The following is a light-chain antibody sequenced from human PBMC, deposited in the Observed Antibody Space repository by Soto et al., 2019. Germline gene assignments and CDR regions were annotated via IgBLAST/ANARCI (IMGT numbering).Light chain of an antibody. V-gene: IGKV1-9*01. Sequence: DIQLTQSPSFLSASVGDRVTITCRASQVIRNFLAWYQQKPGKAPKLLIYAASTLQSGVPSKFSGSGSGTEFTLTISSLQPDDFATYYCQQSYSTPWTFGQGTKVDIK. CDR1: QVIRNF. J-gene: IGKJ1*01. CDR3: QQSYSTPWT. CDR2: AAS.